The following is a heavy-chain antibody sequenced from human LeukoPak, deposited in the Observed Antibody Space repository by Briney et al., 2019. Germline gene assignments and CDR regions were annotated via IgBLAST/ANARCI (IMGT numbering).Heavy chain of an antibody. J-gene: IGHJ6*03. CDR3: ASEGNYDSSGHSRYNYYYMDV. CDR2: IIPAFGTA. D-gene: IGHD3-22*01. CDR1: GGTFSSYS. V-gene: IGHV1-69*05. Sequence: EASVKVSCKGSGGTFSSYSISWVRQAPGQGLEWTGGIIPAFGTAHYAQKFQGRVTFTTDESTTTAYMELRSLRSEDTAVYYCASEGNYDSSGHSRYNYYYMDVWGKGTAVTVSS.